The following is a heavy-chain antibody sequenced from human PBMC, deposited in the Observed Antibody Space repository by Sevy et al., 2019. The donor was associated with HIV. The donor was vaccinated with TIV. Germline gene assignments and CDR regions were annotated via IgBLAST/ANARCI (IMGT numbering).Heavy chain of an antibody. CDR1: GYTFTGYY. CDR2: INPNSGGT. Sequence: ASVKVSCKASGYTFTGYYMHWVRQAPGQGLEWMGWINPNSGGTNYAQTFRGRVTMTRDTSISTAYMELDRLRSDDTAVYYCARAGLVPAASGGRRYYYYGMDVWGQGTTVTVSS. V-gene: IGHV1-2*02. D-gene: IGHD2-2*01. CDR3: ARAGLVPAASGGRRYYYYGMDV. J-gene: IGHJ6*02.